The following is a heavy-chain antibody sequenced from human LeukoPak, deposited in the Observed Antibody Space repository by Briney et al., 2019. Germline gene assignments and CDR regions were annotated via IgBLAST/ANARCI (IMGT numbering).Heavy chain of an antibody. V-gene: IGHV3-30*01. Sequence: PGRSLRLSCAASGSTFSSYAMHWVRQAPGKGLEWVAVISYDGSNKYYADSVKGRFTISRDNSKNTLYLQMNSLRAEDTAVYYCAREAAAGFDYWGQGTLVTVSS. CDR2: ISYDGSNK. CDR1: GSTFSSYA. D-gene: IGHD6-13*01. J-gene: IGHJ4*02. CDR3: AREAAAGFDY.